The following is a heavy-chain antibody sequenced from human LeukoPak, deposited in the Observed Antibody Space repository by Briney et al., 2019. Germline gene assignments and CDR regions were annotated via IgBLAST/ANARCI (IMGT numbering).Heavy chain of an antibody. D-gene: IGHD3-3*01. CDR1: GFTLSDYY. J-gene: IGHJ4*02. Sequence: GGSLRLSCAASGFTLSDYYMSWIRQAPGKGLEWVSYISSSGSTIYYADSVKGRFTISRDNAKNSLYLQMNSLRAEDTAVYYCARGMASRAYDFWSGEAFDYWGQGTLVTVSS. V-gene: IGHV3-11*01. CDR3: ARGMASRAYDFWSGEAFDY. CDR2: ISSSGSTI.